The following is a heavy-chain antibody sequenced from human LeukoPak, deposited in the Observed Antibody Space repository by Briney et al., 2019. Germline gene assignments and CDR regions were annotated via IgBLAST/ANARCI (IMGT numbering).Heavy chain of an antibody. CDR2: ISDDGHGRVQ. D-gene: IGHD5-12*01. J-gene: IGHJ4*02. V-gene: IGHV3-30*14. CDR3: ARGPSGYHNT. CDR1: GFTFSSYT. Sequence: GGSLRLSCGASGFTFSSYTMHWVRQTPGKGLEWVAVISDDGHGRVQYYADSVKGRFTISRDNSKNTLYLQMNSLRAEDTAVYYCARGPSGYHNTGGQGTLVTVSS.